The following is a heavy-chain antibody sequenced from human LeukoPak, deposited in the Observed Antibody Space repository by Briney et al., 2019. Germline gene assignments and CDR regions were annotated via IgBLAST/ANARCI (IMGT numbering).Heavy chain of an antibody. Sequence: GSLRLSCAASGFTFSSYEMNWVRQAPGKGLEWIGEINHSRSTNYNPSLKSRVTISVDTSKNQFSLKLSSVTAADTAVYYCARVVRSAAGTRAKYYYYYYYMDAWGKGTTVTVSS. J-gene: IGHJ6*03. CDR1: GFTFSSYE. CDR2: INHSRST. CDR3: ARVVRSAAGTRAKYYYYYYYMDA. V-gene: IGHV4-34*01. D-gene: IGHD6-13*01.